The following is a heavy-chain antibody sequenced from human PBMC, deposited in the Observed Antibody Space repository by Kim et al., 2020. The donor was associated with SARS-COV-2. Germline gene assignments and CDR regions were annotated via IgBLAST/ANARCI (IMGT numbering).Heavy chain of an antibody. D-gene: IGHD2-8*01. CDR1: RLTFDTFW. Sequence: GGSLRLSCAASRLTFDTFWMSWVRQAPGKGLEWVANIKEDGSEKYYVDSVKGRFIISRDNAKNSLYLQMNSLRGEDTAVYYCCTNAGEYWGQGTLVTVSS. CDR2: IKEDGSEK. CDR3: CTNAGEY. V-gene: IGHV3-7*03. J-gene: IGHJ4*02.